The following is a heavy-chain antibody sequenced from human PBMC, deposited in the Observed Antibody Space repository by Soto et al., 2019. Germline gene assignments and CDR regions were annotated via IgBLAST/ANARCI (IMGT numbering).Heavy chain of an antibody. J-gene: IGHJ4*02. CDR2: ISGSGGST. V-gene: IGHV3-23*01. Sequence: GGSLRLSCAASGFTFSSYAMSWVRQAPGKGLEWVSAISGSGGSTYYADSVKGRFTISRDNSKNTLYLQMNSLRAEDTAVYYCAKDPVRGVIRTGSSYFDYRGQGTLVTVSS. D-gene: IGHD3-10*02. CDR3: AKDPVRGVIRTGSSYFDY. CDR1: GFTFSSYA.